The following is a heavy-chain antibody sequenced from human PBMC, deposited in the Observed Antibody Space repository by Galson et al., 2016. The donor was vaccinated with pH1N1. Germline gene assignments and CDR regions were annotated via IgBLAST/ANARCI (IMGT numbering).Heavy chain of an antibody. V-gene: IGHV5-51*01. D-gene: IGHD5-18*01. CDR1: GYNFAKYW. CDR2: VYPGDSDT. J-gene: IGHJ3*02. Sequence: QSGAEVKKPGESLMISCEGSGYNFAKYWIAWVRQMPGKGLEWMGIVYPGDSDTTYSPSFQGHVTISADKSKSSVYLQWRSLKASDTAMYYCAIHGDTYGGDAFDMWGQGTLVTISS. CDR3: AIHGDTYGGDAFDM.